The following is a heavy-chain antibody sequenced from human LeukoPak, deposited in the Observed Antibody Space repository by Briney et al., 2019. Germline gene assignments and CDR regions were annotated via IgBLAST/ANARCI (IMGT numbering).Heavy chain of an antibody. V-gene: IGHV3-49*04. D-gene: IGHD4-23*01. CDR1: GFTFGDYA. J-gene: IGHJ4*02. CDR3: TREGVTHYFDY. Sequence: QPGRSLLLSCPASGFTFGDYAMSWVRQAPGKGLEWVGFIRSKAYGGTTEYAASVKGRFTISRNDSKSIAYLQMTSLKTEDTAVYYCTREGVTHYFDYWGQGTLVTVSS. CDR2: IRSKAYGGTT.